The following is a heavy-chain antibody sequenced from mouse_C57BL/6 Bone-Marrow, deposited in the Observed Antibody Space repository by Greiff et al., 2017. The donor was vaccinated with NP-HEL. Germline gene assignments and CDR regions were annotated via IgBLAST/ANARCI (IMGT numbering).Heavy chain of an antibody. CDR3: ARDAFDYEFAY. Sequence: DVMLVESGGGLVQSGRSLRLSCATSGFTFSDFYMEWVRQAPGKGLEWIAASRNKANDYTTEYSASVKGRFIVSRDTSQSILYLQMNALRAEDTAIYYCARDAFDYEFAYWGQGTLVTVSA. CDR1: GFTFSDFY. J-gene: IGHJ3*01. V-gene: IGHV7-1*01. D-gene: IGHD2-4*01. CDR2: SRNKANDYTT.